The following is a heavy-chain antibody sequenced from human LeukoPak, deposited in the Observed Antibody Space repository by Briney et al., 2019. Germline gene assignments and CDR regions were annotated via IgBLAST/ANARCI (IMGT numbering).Heavy chain of an antibody. V-gene: IGHV3-30*02. CDR1: GFTFSSYG. Sequence: GGSLRLSCAASGFTFSSYGMHWVRRAPGKGLEWVAFIRYDGSNKYYADSVKGRFTISRDNSKNTLYLQMNSLRAEDTAVYYCAKEYSSGWYSYNWFDPWGQGTLVTVSS. D-gene: IGHD6-19*01. CDR2: IRYDGSNK. CDR3: AKEYSSGWYSYNWFDP. J-gene: IGHJ5*02.